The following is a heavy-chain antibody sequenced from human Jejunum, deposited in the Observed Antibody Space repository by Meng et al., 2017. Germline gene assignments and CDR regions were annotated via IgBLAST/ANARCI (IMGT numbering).Heavy chain of an antibody. V-gene: IGHV4-34*01. J-gene: IGHJ4*02. CDR1: VGSSRGFY. Sequence: CGAGVVEPSVTLSLTCAVFVGSSRGFYFEWILQPPGKGLEWNGEIHPSGSTDYNPSLKSRLSISLDTSKNQFSLSLNSATAADTGIYYCTRGTDRAKSGDYWGQGTLVTVSS. CDR3: TRGTDRAKSGDY. D-gene: IGHD1-14*01. CDR2: IHPSGST.